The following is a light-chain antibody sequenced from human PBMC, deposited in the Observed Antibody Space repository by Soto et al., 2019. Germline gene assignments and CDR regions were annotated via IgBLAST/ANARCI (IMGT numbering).Light chain of an antibody. CDR2: EVT. Sequence: QSVLTQPASVSGSPGQSITISCAGTRDDIGAYDYVSWYQQHPGNAPRLLGYEVTKRPSGVSDRFSGSKSGNTASLTISGLQAEDEADYYCNSYTNSSAVVFGGGTKVTVL. CDR3: NSYTNSSAVV. CDR1: RDDIGAYDY. J-gene: IGLJ2*01. V-gene: IGLV2-14*01.